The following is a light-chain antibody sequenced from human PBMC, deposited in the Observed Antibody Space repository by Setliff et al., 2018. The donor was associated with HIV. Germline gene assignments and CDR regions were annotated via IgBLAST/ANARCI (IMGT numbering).Light chain of an antibody. Sequence: QSVLTQPASVSGSPGHSITISCTGTSSDVGGYNYVSWYQQHPGKAPKLMISDVSNGPSGVSNRFSGSKSGNTASLTISGLQAEDEADYYCSSDTSSTPLYVFGTGTKVTVL. CDR2: DVS. V-gene: IGLV2-14*03. J-gene: IGLJ1*01. CDR1: SSDVGGYNY. CDR3: SSDTSSTPLYV.